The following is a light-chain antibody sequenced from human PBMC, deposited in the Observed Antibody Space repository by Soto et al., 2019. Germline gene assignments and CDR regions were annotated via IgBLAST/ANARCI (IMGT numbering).Light chain of an antibody. CDR1: QSVRSR. Sequence: IRMTQSPATLSVSPGERATLSCRASQSVRSRLAWYQQKPGQAPRLLIYGASTMASGVPARFSGSGSATDFTLTISSLEPEDFAVYYCQQYGNSPYTFGQGTKVDIK. CDR3: QQYGNSPYT. J-gene: IGKJ2*01. CDR2: GAS. V-gene: IGKV3D-15*02.